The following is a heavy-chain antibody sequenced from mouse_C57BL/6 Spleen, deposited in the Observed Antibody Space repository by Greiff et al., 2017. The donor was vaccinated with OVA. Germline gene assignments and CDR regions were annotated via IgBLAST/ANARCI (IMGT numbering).Heavy chain of an antibody. Sequence: EVMLVESGGGLVKPGGSLKLSCAASGFTFSSYAMSWVRQTPEKRLEWVATISDGGSYTYYPDNVKGRFTISRDNAKNNLYLQMSHLKSEDTAMYYCARVEGLTGRGAWFAYWGQGTLVTVSA. CDR3: ARVEGLTGRGAWFAY. D-gene: IGHD4-1*01. J-gene: IGHJ3*01. CDR2: ISDGGSYT. V-gene: IGHV5-4*03. CDR1: GFTFSSYA.